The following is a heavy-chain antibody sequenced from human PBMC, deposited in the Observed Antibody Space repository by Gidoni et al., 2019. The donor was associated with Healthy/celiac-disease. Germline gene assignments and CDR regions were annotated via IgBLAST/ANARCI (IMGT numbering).Heavy chain of an antibody. D-gene: IGHD2-15*01. J-gene: IGHJ4*02. V-gene: IGHV1-69*01. CDR1: CFTFSTYS. Sequence: HLMHSVSEVSVPLSGRNISCKTSCFTFSTYSISWVRQDTGQGLEWMGGIITIFGTANYAQKFQGRVTITADESTSKVYMELRSMRAEDTAVYYCARDYGSGGSTNTAIQIDYWGQGTLVTVSS. CDR3: ARDYGSGGSTNTAIQIDY. CDR2: IITIFGTA.